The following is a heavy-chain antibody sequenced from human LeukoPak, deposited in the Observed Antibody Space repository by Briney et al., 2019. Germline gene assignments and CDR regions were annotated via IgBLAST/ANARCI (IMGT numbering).Heavy chain of an antibody. Sequence: SETLSLTCAVSGYSISSGYYWGWIRQPPGKVLERIGSIYHSGSTYYNPSLKSRVTISVDTSKNQFSLKLSSVTAADTAVYYCALMYYYDSSGYYPEYFQHWGQGTLVTVSS. V-gene: IGHV4-38-2*01. CDR1: GYSISSGYY. D-gene: IGHD3-22*01. CDR3: ALMYYYDSSGYYPEYFQH. CDR2: IYHSGST. J-gene: IGHJ1*01.